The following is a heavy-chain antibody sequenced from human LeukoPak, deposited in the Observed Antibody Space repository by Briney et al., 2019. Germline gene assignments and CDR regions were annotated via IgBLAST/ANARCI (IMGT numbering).Heavy chain of an antibody. CDR3: AKDRRGYSYGYSFFDY. V-gene: IGHV3-30*02. CDR1: GFTFSSYG. J-gene: IGHJ4*02. D-gene: IGHD5-18*01. Sequence: SGGSLRLSCAASGFTFSSYGMHCVRPPPGKGLEWVAFIRYDGSNKYYADSVKGRFTISRDNSKNTPYLQMNSLRAEDTAVYYCAKDRRGYSYGYSFFDYWGQGTLVTVSS. CDR2: IRYDGSNK.